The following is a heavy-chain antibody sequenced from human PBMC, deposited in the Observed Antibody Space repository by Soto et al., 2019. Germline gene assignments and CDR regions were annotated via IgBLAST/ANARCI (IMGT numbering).Heavy chain of an antibody. CDR3: ARDWSLYDFSYYYGIDV. V-gene: IGHV3-48*03. CDR2: ISSSGNTI. Sequence: GGSLRLSCAASGFTFSSYEMNWVRQAPGKGLEWVSYISSSGNTIHYADSVQGRFTISRDNAKNSLFLQMNSLRADDTAVYYCARDWSLYDFSYYYGIDVWDPGTTVTF. CDR1: GFTFSSYE. D-gene: IGHD4-17*01. J-gene: IGHJ6*02.